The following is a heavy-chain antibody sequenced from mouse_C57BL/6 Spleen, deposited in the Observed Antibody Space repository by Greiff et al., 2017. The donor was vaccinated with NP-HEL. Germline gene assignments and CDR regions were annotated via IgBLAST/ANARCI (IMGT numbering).Heavy chain of an antibody. CDR3: AREGMYYYAMDY. V-gene: IGHV1-4*01. CDR2: INPSSGYT. Sequence: VQLVESGAELARPGASVKMSCKASGYTFTSYTMHWVKQRPGQGLEWIGYINPSSGYTKYNQKFKDKATLTADKSSSTAYMQLSSLTSEDSAVYYCAREGMYYYAMDYWGQGTSVTVSS. CDR1: GYTFTSYT. J-gene: IGHJ4*01.